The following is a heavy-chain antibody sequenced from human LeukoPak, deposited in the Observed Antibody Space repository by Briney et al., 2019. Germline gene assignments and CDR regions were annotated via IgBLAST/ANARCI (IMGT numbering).Heavy chain of an antibody. V-gene: IGHV3-30*18. D-gene: IGHD1-1*01. CDR2: IAYDGSNK. J-gene: IGHJ6*02. CDR1: QFTFSSYG. Sequence: GGSLRLSCTTSQFTFSSYGMLWVRQAPGKGLEWVAVIAYDGSNKYHADSVKGRFTISRDNSKNTLYLQMNSLRGEDTAVYYCAKEKAIGTINYGLDVWGQGTTVTVSS. CDR3: AKEKAIGTINYGLDV.